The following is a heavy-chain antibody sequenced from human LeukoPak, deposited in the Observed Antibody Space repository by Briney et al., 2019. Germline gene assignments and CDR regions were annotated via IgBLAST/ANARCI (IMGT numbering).Heavy chain of an antibody. J-gene: IGHJ4*02. Sequence: SETLSLTCPVYGGSFSGYYWSWIRQPPGKGLEWIGEINHSGSTNYNPSLKSRVTISVDTSKNQFSLKLSSVTAADTAVYYCARGGRQLRRVLDYWGQGTLVTVSS. V-gene: IGHV4-34*01. CDR3: ARGGRQLRRVLDY. CDR2: INHSGST. D-gene: IGHD6-13*01. CDR1: GGSFSGYY.